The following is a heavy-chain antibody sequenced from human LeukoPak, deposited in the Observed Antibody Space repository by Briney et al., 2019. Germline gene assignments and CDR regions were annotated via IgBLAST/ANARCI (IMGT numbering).Heavy chain of an antibody. CDR2: IYYSGST. CDR1: GGSISSSSYY. J-gene: IGHJ6*02. CDR3: ASPSAVAASYGMDV. V-gene: IGHV4-39*07. D-gene: IGHD6-19*01. Sequence: SETLSLTCTVSGGSISSSSYYWGWIRQPPGEGLEWIGSIYYSGSTYYNPSLKSRVTISVDTSKNQFSLKLSSVTAADTAVYYCASPSAVAASYGMDVWGQGTTVTVSS.